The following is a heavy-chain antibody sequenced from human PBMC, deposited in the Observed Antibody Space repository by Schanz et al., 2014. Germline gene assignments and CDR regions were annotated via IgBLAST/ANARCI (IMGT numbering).Heavy chain of an antibody. CDR3: AKNQYDDVDLSSCYFDF. Sequence: EVHLVESGGGLVQPGRSLRLSCAASGFTFSSYGMHWVRQVPGKGLVWVSRIKSDGSSTSYADSVKGRFTISRDNAKNSLFLQMNSLRREDTAIYYCAKNQYDDVDLSSCYFDFWGQGTLVTVSS. V-gene: IGHV3-74*02. CDR1: GFTFSSYG. CDR2: IKSDGSST. J-gene: IGHJ4*02. D-gene: IGHD3-10*02.